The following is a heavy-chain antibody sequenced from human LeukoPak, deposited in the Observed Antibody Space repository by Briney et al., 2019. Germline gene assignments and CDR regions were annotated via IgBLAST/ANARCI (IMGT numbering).Heavy chain of an antibody. CDR3: ARLNVSRYYFDY. Sequence: SETLSLTCAVYGGSFSGYYWSWIRQPPGKGLEWIGEINHSGSTNYNPSLKSRVTISVDTSKNQFSLKLSSVTAADTAVYYCARLNVSRYYFDYWGRGTLVTVSS. V-gene: IGHV4-34*01. CDR1: GGSFSGYY. D-gene: IGHD1-1*01. J-gene: IGHJ4*02. CDR2: INHSGST.